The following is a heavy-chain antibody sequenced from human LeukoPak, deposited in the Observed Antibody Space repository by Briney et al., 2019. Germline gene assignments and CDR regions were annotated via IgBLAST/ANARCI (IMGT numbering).Heavy chain of an antibody. CDR1: GGTFSSYA. V-gene: IGHV1-69*05. J-gene: IGHJ4*02. D-gene: IGHD3-22*01. CDR2: IIPIFGTA. Sequence: SVKVSXKASGGTFSSYAISWVRQAPGQGLEWMGGIIPIFGTANYAQKFQGRVTITTDESTSTAYMELSSLRSEDTAVYYCASGLGYYDSSGYYIDLDYWGQGTLVTVSS. CDR3: ASGLGYYDSSGYYIDLDY.